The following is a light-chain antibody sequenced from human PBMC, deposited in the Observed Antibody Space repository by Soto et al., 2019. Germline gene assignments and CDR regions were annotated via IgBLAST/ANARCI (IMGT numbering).Light chain of an antibody. J-gene: IGKJ1*01. V-gene: IGKV1-39*01. CDR2: SAF. CDR3: QQSYSRPRT. CDR1: KRITSY. Sequence: DIQMTQSPSSLSPCFGVXGTITCRASKRITSYLNWNQQKPGKAPNLLIYSAFSLESGFPSRFSGSGSGTDYTLTISSLQPEDFATYFCQQSYSRPRTFGQGTKVDIK.